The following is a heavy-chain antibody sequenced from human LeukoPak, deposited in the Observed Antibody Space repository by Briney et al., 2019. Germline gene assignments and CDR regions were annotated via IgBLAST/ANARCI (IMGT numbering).Heavy chain of an antibody. CDR2: MSYDGTKE. CDR3: GRAADCVGDCYYFDY. Sequence: PGGSLRLSCAASRFFFSSDAMHWVRQAPAKGLEWVAFMSYDGTKEHYADTVKGRFTISRDNSMNTLYLQMNSLRDEDTAVYHSGRAADCVGDCYYFDYWCQGILVTVSS. J-gene: IGHJ4*02. D-gene: IGHD2-21*02. V-gene: IGHV3-30*03. CDR1: RFFFSSDA.